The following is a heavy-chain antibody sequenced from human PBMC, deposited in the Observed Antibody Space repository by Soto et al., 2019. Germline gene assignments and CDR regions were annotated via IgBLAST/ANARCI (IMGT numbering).Heavy chain of an antibody. V-gene: IGHV2-5*02. Sequence: QITLKESGPTLVKPTQTLTLTCTFSGFSLSTSGVGVGWIRQPPGKALEWLAVIYWDDTKHYSPSLKSRLTXPXXTSKNQVVLTMTNMDPVDTATYYCAHKGYGDYPIDYWGQGTLVTVSS. CDR2: IYWDDTK. J-gene: IGHJ4*02. CDR3: AHKGYGDYPIDY. CDR1: GFSLSTSGVG. D-gene: IGHD4-17*01.